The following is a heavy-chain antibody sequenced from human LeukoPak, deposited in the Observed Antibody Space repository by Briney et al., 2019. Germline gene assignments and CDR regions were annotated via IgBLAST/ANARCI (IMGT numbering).Heavy chain of an antibody. D-gene: IGHD2-8*01. Sequence: GGSLRLSCTASGFTFGDYAMSWFRQAPGKGLEWVGFIRSKAYGGTTEYAASVKGRFTISRDDSKSIAYLQMNSLRAEDTAVYYCAKEDYVYGAFDIWGQGTMVTVSS. J-gene: IGHJ3*02. CDR3: AKEDYVYGAFDI. V-gene: IGHV3-49*03. CDR2: IRSKAYGGTT. CDR1: GFTFGDYA.